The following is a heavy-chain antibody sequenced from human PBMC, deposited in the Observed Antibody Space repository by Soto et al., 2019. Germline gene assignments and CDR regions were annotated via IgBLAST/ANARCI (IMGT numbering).Heavy chain of an antibody. CDR1: GGTFSRSG. CDR2: FIPIFSTA. J-gene: IGHJ4*02. Sequence: QVQLLQSGAEVKKPGSSVKVSCKASGGTFSRSGINWVRQAPGQGLEWLGGFIPIFSTAKYAQKFQGRVTITADASTTTAYMELSSLRSEDTAVYYCARVYDINGDFSGYYFDYWGQGTLVTVSS. CDR3: ARVYDINGDFSGYYFDY. V-gene: IGHV1-69*12. D-gene: IGHD3-22*01.